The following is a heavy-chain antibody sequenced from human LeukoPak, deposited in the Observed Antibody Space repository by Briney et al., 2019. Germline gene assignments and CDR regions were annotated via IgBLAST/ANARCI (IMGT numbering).Heavy chain of an antibody. D-gene: IGHD2-2*01. V-gene: IGHV4-34*01. CDR3: ARGYCSSTSCYYYYYMDV. Sequence: SETLSLTCAVYGGSFSGYYWSWIRQPPGKGLEWIGEINHSGSTNYNPSLKSRVTISVDTSKNQFSLKLSSVTAADTAVYYCARGYCSSTSCYYYYYMDVWGKGTTVTVSS. J-gene: IGHJ6*03. CDR1: GGSFSGYY. CDR2: INHSGST.